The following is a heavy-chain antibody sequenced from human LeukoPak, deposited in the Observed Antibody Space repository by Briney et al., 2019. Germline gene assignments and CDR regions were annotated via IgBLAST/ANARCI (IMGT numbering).Heavy chain of an antibody. CDR3: ARRGGSPLGAFDI. CDR1: GVSISNYD. CDR2: IYYTGST. D-gene: IGHD1-26*01. Sequence: SETLSLTCSVSGVSISNYDWSWIRQPPGKGLELVGYIYYTGSTNYNPSLNSRLTISRGTSKNQFSLKLSSVTAADTAVYYCARRGGSPLGAFDIWGQGTKVTVSS. J-gene: IGHJ3*02. V-gene: IGHV4-59*01.